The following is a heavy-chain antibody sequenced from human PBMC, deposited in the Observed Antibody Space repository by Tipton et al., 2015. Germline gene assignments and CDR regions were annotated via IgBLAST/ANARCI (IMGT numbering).Heavy chain of an antibody. CDR2: ISGGGIGI. CDR1: GFTFSSYA. D-gene: IGHD1-26*01. Sequence: GSLRLSCAASGFTFSSYAMTWVRQAPGKGLEWVSAISGGGIGIFYSDSVKGRFTIFRDSSNNTLYLQMDSLRVEDTAVYYCARGKGRSGRYSYYGLDVWGQGTTVTVSS. J-gene: IGHJ6*02. CDR3: ARGKGRSGRYSYYGLDV. V-gene: IGHV3-23*01.